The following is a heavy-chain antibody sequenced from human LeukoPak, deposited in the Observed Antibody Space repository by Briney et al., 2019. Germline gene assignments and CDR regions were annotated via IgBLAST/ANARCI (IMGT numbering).Heavy chain of an antibody. V-gene: IGHV3-33*01. CDR3: ARDRERIAVAGIPLDY. Sequence: GGSLRLSCAASGFTFSSYGMHWVRQAPGKGLEWVAVIWYDGSNKYYAESGKGRFTHTRTNSKNTLYLQMNSLRAEDTAVYYCARDRERIAVAGIPLDYWGQGTLVTVSS. D-gene: IGHD6-19*01. CDR1: GFTFSSYG. CDR2: IWYDGSNK. J-gene: IGHJ4*02.